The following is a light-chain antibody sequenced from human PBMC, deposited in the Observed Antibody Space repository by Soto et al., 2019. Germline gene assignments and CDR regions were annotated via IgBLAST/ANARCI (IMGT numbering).Light chain of an antibody. J-gene: IGKJ4*01. Sequence: EIVVTQTKTKLSVSPVERVKLYWLSSESVSSNLAWYQQKPGQAPRLLIYGASTRATGIPPRFSGSGSGTEFTLSISSLQSTDFAVYYCQPYSAGPSLTFGGGTKVDI. CDR2: GAS. CDR1: ESVSSN. V-gene: IGKV3-15*01. CDR3: QPYSAGPSLT.